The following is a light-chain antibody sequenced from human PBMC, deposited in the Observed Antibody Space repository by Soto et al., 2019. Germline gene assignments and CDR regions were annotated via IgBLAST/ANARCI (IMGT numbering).Light chain of an antibody. CDR1: QSVTSCY. CDR3: QQYGYSPYT. J-gene: IGKJ2*01. Sequence: EIVLTQSPGTLSLSPGERATLSCRASQSVTSCYLAWYQQKPGQAPRLLIYGTSTRATGIPDSFSGSGSGTDFTLTISRLEPEDFALYYCQQYGYSPYTFGQGTKLEIK. CDR2: GTS. V-gene: IGKV3-20*01.